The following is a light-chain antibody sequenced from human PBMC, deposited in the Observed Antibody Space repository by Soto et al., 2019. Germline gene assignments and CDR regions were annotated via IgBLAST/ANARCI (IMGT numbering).Light chain of an antibody. CDR1: SSNIGAGFE. V-gene: IGLV1-40*01. CDR2: GNS. Sequence: QAVVTQPPSVSGAPGHRGTISCSGGSSNIGAGFEVHWYQQFPGRAPKLLIFGNSNRPSGVSDRFSGSKSGTSASLAISGLQAEDEADYHCQSYDNSLSGVVFGGGTKLTVL. CDR3: QSYDNSLSGVV. J-gene: IGLJ2*01.